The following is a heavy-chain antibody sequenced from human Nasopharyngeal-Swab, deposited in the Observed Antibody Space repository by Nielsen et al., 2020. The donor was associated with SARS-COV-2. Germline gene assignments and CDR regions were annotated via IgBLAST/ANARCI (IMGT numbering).Heavy chain of an antibody. V-gene: IGHV3-33*01. CDR1: GFTFSSYG. CDR2: IWYDGSNK. J-gene: IGHJ4*02. Sequence: GESLKISCAASGFTFSSYGMHWVRQAPGKGLEWVAVIWYDGSNKYYADSVKGRFTISRDNSKNTLYLQMNSLRAEDTAVYYCARESTPHCSSTSCLPDYWGKGTLVTVSS. CDR3: ARESTPHCSSTSCLPDY. D-gene: IGHD2-2*01.